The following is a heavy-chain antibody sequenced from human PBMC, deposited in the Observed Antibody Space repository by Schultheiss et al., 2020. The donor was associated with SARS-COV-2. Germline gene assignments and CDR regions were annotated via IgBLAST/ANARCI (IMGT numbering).Heavy chain of an antibody. V-gene: IGHV3-30*18. CDR3: AKDISGSDSSDY. CDR2: ISYDGSNK. J-gene: IGHJ4*02. Sequence: GGSLRLSCAASGFTFSSYGMHWVRQAPGKGLEWVAVISYDGSNKYYADSVKGRFTISRDNSKNTLYLQMNSLRAEDTAVYYCAKDISGSDSSDYWGQGTLGAASS. CDR1: GFTFSSYG. D-gene: IGHD5-12*01.